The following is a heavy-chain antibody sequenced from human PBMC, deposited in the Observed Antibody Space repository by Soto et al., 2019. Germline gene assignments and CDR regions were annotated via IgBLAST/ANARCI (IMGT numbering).Heavy chain of an antibody. Sequence: PVGSLRLSCAASGFTFSSYSMNWVRQAPGKGLEWVSSISSSSSYIYYADSVKGRFTISRDNAKNSLYLQMNSLRAEDTAVYYCARVGTYYYGSGSYYGYYGMDVWGQGTTVTVSS. V-gene: IGHV3-21*01. D-gene: IGHD3-10*01. CDR1: GFTFSSYS. CDR3: ARVGTYYYGSGSYYGYYGMDV. CDR2: ISSSSSYI. J-gene: IGHJ6*02.